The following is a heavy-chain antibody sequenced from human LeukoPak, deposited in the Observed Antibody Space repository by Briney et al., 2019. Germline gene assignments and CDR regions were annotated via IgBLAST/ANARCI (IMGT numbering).Heavy chain of an antibody. Sequence: GGSLRLSCAASGFTFSDYYMSWIRQAPGKGLEWVSYISSSSSYTNYADSVKGRFTISRDNAKNSLYLQMNSLRAEDTAMYYCARRPGSYYGEFDYWGQGTLVTVSS. CDR2: ISSSSSYT. CDR1: GFTFSDYY. J-gene: IGHJ4*02. V-gene: IGHV3-11*03. CDR3: ARRPGSYYGEFDY. D-gene: IGHD3-10*01.